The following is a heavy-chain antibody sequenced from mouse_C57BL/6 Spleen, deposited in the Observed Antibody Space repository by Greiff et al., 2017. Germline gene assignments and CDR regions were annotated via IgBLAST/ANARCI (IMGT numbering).Heavy chain of an antibody. Sequence: EVQLQQSGPELVKPGASVKISCKASGYTFTDYYMNWVKQSHGKSLEWIGDINPNNGGTSYNQKFKGKATLTVDKSSSTAYMELRSLTSEDSAVYYCAREGSNVHYFDYWGQGTTLTVSS. CDR1: GYTFTDYY. V-gene: IGHV1-26*01. D-gene: IGHD2-5*01. J-gene: IGHJ2*01. CDR3: AREGSNVHYFDY. CDR2: INPNNGGT.